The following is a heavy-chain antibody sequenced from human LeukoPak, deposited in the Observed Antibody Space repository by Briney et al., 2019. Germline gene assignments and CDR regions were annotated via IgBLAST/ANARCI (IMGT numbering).Heavy chain of an antibody. CDR3: AREGGGGTTFYYYYYYKYV. CDR2: INPSGGST. CDR1: GYTFINYY. J-gene: IGHJ6*03. D-gene: IGHD1-7*01. Sequence: GASVKVSCKASGYTFINYYMHWVRQAPGQGLGWMGLINPSGGSTSYAQKFQGRVTMTRDMSTSTVYMELSSLRSEDTAVYYCAREGGGGTTFYYYYYYKYVRGKGTTVTVPS. V-gene: IGHV1-46*01.